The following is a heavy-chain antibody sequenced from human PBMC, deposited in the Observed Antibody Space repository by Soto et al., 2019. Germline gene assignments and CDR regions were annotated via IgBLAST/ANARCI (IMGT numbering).Heavy chain of an antibody. CDR1: GYSFTSYW. CDR3: APPAWIQLWSFNY. CDR2: IYPNDSDT. Sequence: PGESLKISCKGSGYSFTSYWIGWVRQMPGKGLEWMGTIYPNDSDTRYSPSFQGHVTISVDKSISTAYLQRSSLKASDTAMYYCAPPAWIQLWSFNYWGQGTLVTVSS. D-gene: IGHD5-18*01. J-gene: IGHJ4*02. V-gene: IGHV5-51*01.